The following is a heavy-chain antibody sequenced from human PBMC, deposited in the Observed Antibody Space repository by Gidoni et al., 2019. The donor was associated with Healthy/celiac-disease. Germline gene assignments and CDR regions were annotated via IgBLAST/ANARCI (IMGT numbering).Heavy chain of an antibody. D-gene: IGHD5-18*01. CDR1: GFTFRSYA. J-gene: IGHJ4*02. V-gene: IGHV3-30-3*01. CDR2: ISYDGSNK. Sequence: QVQLVESGGGVVQPGRSLRLSCAASGFTFRSYAMHWVRQAPGKGLEWVAVISYDGSNKYYADSVKGRFTISRDNSKNTLYLQMNSLRAEDTAVYYCARSRRGYSYGTLDYWGQGTLVTVSS. CDR3: ARSRRGYSYGTLDY.